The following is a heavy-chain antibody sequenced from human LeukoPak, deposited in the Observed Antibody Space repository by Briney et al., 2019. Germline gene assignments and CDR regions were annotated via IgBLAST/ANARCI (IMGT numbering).Heavy chain of an antibody. CDR3: ARDPNIVIIPAAEYYFDY. CDR2: INPNSGGT. V-gene: IGHV1-2*02. D-gene: IGHD2-2*01. J-gene: IGHJ4*02. CDR1: GYTFTGYY. Sequence: ASAKVSCKASGYTFTGYYMHWVRQAPGQGLEWMGWINPNSGGTNYAQKFQGRVTMTRDTSISTAYMELSRLTSDDTAVHYCARDPNIVIIPAAEYYFDYWGQGTLVTVSS.